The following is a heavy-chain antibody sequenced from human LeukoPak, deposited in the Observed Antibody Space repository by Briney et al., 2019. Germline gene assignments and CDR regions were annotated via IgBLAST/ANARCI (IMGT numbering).Heavy chain of an antibody. V-gene: IGHV3-7*04. D-gene: IGHD4-11*01. CDR3: ARNSRYSFDI. J-gene: IGHJ3*02. CDR2: IKSDGSEK. CDR1: GFTFSNYW. Sequence: PGGSLRLSCAASGFTFSNYWMGWVRQAPGKGLEWVALIKSDGSEKYYVDSVKGRFTISRDNAKNSLYLPMNSLRAEDTAIYYCARNSRYSFDIRGQGTMVTVSS.